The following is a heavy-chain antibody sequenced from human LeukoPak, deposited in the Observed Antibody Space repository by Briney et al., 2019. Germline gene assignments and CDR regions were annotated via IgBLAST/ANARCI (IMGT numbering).Heavy chain of an antibody. CDR1: GFTFDDYA. V-gene: IGHV3-9*01. CDR2: ISWNSGSI. CDR3: ARDPYSGAYGDTYYYFMDV. D-gene: IGHD1-26*01. Sequence: GGSLRLSCAASGFTFDDYAMHWVRQAPGKGLEWVSGISWNSGSIGYADSVKGRFTISRDDARNSLYLQMNSLTAEDTAVYYCARDPYSGAYGDTYYYFMDVWGKGTTVTISS. J-gene: IGHJ6*03.